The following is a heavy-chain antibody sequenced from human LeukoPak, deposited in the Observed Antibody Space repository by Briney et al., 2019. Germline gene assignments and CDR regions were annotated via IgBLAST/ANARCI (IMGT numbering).Heavy chain of an antibody. D-gene: IGHD2-15*01. J-gene: IGHJ4*02. Sequence: SVKVSCKASGYTFTGYYMHWVRQAPGQGLEWMGGIIPIFGTANYAQKFQGRVTITTDESTSTAYMELSSLRSEDTAVYYCARLAHCSGGSCYPVLDYWGQGTLVTVSS. CDR1: GYTFTGYY. CDR2: IIPIFGTA. V-gene: IGHV1-69*05. CDR3: ARLAHCSGGSCYPVLDY.